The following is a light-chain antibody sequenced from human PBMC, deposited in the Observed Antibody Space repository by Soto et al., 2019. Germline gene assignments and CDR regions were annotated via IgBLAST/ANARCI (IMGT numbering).Light chain of an antibody. CDR2: EVT. J-gene: IGLJ3*02. CDR3: SSYTISSNWV. Sequence: QSALTQPASVSGSPGQSITISCTGTSNDVGIYNYVSWYQQHPGKAPKLMIYEVTNRPSGVSDRFSGSKSDNTASLTISGLQAEDEADYYCSSYTISSNWVFGVGTKLTVL. V-gene: IGLV2-14*01. CDR1: SNDVGIYNY.